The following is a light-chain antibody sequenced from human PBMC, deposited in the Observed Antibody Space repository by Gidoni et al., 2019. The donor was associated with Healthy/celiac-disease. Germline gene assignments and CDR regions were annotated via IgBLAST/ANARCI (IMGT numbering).Light chain of an antibody. J-gene: IGKJ1*01. V-gene: IGKV3-11*01. Sequence: EIVLTQSPATLSLSLGDRATLSCRASQSVSSYLAWYQQKPGQAPRLLIYDASNRATGIPARFSGSGSGTDFTLTISSLEPEDFAVYYCQQRSNWPRWTFGQGTKVEIK. CDR2: DAS. CDR3: QQRSNWPRWT. CDR1: QSVSSY.